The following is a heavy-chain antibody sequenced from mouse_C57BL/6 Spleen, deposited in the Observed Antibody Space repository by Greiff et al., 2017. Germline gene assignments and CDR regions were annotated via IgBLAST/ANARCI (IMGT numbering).Heavy chain of an antibody. V-gene: IGHV1-18*01. D-gene: IGHD1-1*01. J-gene: IGHJ4*01. Sequence: VQLQQSGPELVKPGASVKIPCKASGYTFTDYNMDWVKQSHGKSLEWIGDINPNNGGTIYNQKFKGKATLTVDKSSSTAYMELRSLTSEDTAVYYCARPAVVNYAMDYWGQGTSVTVSS. CDR1: GYTFTDYN. CDR2: INPNNGGT. CDR3: ARPAVVNYAMDY.